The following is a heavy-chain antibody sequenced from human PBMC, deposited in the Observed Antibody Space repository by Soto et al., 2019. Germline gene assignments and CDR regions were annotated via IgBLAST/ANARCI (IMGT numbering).Heavy chain of an antibody. D-gene: IGHD2-21*02. CDR1: RDTFSGYY. CDR3: ARDERFVPTAEFYYGIQV. CDR2: INPISGGT. Sequence: ASVKVSCKASRDTFSGYYIHWVRQVPGQGLEWMGWINPISGGTNYAQKFQGRVTMTRDSSISTAYMELSSLRSDDTAVDYCARDERFVPTAEFYYGIQVWG. V-gene: IGHV1-2*02. J-gene: IGHJ6*02.